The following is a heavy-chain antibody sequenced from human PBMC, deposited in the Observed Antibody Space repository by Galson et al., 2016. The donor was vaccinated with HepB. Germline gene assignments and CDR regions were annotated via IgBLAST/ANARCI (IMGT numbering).Heavy chain of an antibody. D-gene: IGHD2-15*01. CDR2: VNHSGAT. J-gene: IGHJ3*02. Sequence: ETLSLTCAVNGGSLSAYYWNWIRQSPGKGLEWIGEVNHSGATDYNPSLKSRVTISVDTSKKQFSLNLNSVTAADTAVYYCATGYCSGGSCYSGALDIWGQGTMVTVS. CDR3: ATGYCSGGSCYSGALDI. V-gene: IGHV4-34*01. CDR1: GGSLSAYY.